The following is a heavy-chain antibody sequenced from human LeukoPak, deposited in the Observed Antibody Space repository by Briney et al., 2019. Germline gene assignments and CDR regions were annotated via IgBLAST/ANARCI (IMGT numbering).Heavy chain of an antibody. J-gene: IGHJ4*02. D-gene: IGHD2-21*02. CDR1: GFTFSSYG. CDR2: IWCDGSNK. Sequence: PGGSLRLSCAASGFTFSSYGMHWVRQAPGKGLEWVAVIWCDGSNKYYADSVKGRFTISRDNSKNTLYLQTNSLRAEDTAVYYCARDGVAYCGGDCYPHDYRGQGTLVTVSS. CDR3: ARDGVAYCGGDCYPHDY. V-gene: IGHV3-33*01.